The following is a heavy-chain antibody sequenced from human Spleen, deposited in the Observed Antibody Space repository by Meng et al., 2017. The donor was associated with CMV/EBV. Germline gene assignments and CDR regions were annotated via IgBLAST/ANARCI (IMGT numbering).Heavy chain of an antibody. V-gene: IGHV1-2*02. CDR1: EYTFTGYY. CDR3: ARSYVAAAVPTY. Sequence: ASVKVSCKASEYTFTGYYMHWVRQAPGQGLEWMGWINPHSGDTNYAQRFQGRVTMTRDTSISTAYMELSRLRSDDTAVYYCARSYVAAAVPTYWGQGTLVTVSS. D-gene: IGHD6-13*01. J-gene: IGHJ4*02. CDR2: INPHSGDT.